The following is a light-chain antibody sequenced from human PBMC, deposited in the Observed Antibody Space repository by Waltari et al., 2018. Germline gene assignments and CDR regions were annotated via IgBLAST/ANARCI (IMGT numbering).Light chain of an antibody. CDR3: LERSNWPPT. CDR1: QSVGRS. CDR2: DAS. V-gene: IGKV3-11*01. Sequence: TLSCRASQSVGRSLSWYQQKPGQPPRLLIYDASTRAAGVPARISGSGSAADFTLTIGSLEPEDFAVYFCLERSNWPPTFGGGTTVEI. J-gene: IGKJ4*01.